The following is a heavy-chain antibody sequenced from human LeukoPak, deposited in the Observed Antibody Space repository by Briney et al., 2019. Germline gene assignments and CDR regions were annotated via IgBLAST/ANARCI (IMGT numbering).Heavy chain of an antibody. CDR2: IYHTGDT. CDR3: ARRPYWYFDL. CDR1: GGSISSYY. D-gene: IGHD6-6*01. Sequence: SETLSLTCTVSGGSISSYYWSWIRQAPGKGLEWIGYIYHTGDTNCNPSLKSRVTISIDAAKNQFSLKLSSVTAADTAVYYCARRPYWYFDLWGRGTLVTVSS. J-gene: IGHJ2*01. V-gene: IGHV4-59*01.